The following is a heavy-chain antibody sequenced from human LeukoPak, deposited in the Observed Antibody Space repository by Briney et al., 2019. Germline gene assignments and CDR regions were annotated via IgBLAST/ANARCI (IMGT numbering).Heavy chain of an antibody. CDR2: IYYSGST. V-gene: IGHV4-39*07. D-gene: IGHD6-19*01. J-gene: IGHJ4*02. CDR3: ARWAIAVAGSNY. Sequence: RSSETLSLTCTVSGGSISSSSYYWGWIRQPPGKGLEWIGSIYYSGSTYYNPSLKSRVTISVDTSKNQFSLKLSSVTAADTAVYCCARWAIAVAGSNYWGQGTLVTVSS. CDR1: GGSISSSSYY.